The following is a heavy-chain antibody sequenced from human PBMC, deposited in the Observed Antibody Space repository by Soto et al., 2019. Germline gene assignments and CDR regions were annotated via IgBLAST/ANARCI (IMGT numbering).Heavy chain of an antibody. CDR2: ISWNSGSI. CDR3: AKDLAPGWVVRGVAIRGWDDY. D-gene: IGHD3-10*01. J-gene: IGHJ4*02. CDR1: GFTFDDYA. Sequence: GGSLRLSCAASGFTFDDYAMHWVRQAPGKGLEWVSGISWNSGSIGYADSVKGRFTISRDNAKNSLYLQMNSLRAEDTALYYCAKDLAPGWVVRGVAIRGWDDYWGQGTLVTVSS. V-gene: IGHV3-9*01.